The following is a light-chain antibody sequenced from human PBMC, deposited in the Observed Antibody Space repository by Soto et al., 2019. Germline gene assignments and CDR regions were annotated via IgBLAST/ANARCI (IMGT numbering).Light chain of an antibody. CDR2: ELT. J-gene: IGLJ1*01. CDR1: GSDVGGYDY. CDR3: SSYTCSSSYE. V-gene: IGLV2-14*01. Sequence: QSVLTYPASVSGPPGRSITISCTGTGSDVGGYDYVSWYQHHPGKAPKVMIYELTNRPSGLSNRFSGSKSGNTASPPISRLLAEDEADYYCSSYTCSSSYEFRSGTTVTVL.